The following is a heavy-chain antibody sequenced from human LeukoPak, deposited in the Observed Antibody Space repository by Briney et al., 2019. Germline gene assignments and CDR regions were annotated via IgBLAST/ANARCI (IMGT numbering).Heavy chain of an antibody. J-gene: IGHJ4*02. CDR2: INPNSGDT. V-gene: IGHV1-2*02. CDR1: GYTLSNYY. CDR3: ARIYSFGYYFNY. D-gene: IGHD5-18*01. Sequence: ASVKVSCKASGYTLSNYYLHWVRQAPGQGLEWMGWINPNSGDTNYAQKFQGRVTMTRDTSINTAYMELSRLKSDDTAVYYCARIYSFGYYFNYWAREPLSPSPQ.